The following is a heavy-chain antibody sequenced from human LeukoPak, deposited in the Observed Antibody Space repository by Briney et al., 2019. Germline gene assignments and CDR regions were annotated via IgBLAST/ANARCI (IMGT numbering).Heavy chain of an antibody. CDR2: IRSKGDGHAT. Sequence: PGGSLRLSCAASGLTFSDSAIHWVRQASGKGLEWVGRIRSKGDGHATAYAASVQGRFALSRDDSKNTAYLHMNSLETDDTAVYYCTSGERVVIRNDVSDIWGQGTMVTVSS. J-gene: IGHJ3*02. CDR1: GLTFSDSA. V-gene: IGHV3-73*01. CDR3: TSGERVVIRNDVSDI. D-gene: IGHD4-23*01.